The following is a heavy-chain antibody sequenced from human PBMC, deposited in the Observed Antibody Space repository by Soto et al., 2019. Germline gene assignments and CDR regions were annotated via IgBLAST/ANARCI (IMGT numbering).Heavy chain of an antibody. CDR3: AKDPNFEETRGGFGELLWAYYMDV. Sequence: QVQLVESGGGVVQPGRSLRLSCAASGFTFSSYGMHWVRQAPGKGLEWVAVISYDGSNKYYADSVKGRFTISRDNSKNTLCLQMNSLRAEDTAVYYCAKDPNFEETRGGFGELLWAYYMDVWGKGTTVTVSS. D-gene: IGHD3-10*01. V-gene: IGHV3-30*18. CDR2: ISYDGSNK. J-gene: IGHJ6*03. CDR1: GFTFSSYG.